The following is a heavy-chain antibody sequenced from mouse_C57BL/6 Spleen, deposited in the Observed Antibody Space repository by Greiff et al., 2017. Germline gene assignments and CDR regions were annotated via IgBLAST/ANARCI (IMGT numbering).Heavy chain of an antibody. Sequence: EVKVVESGGGLVQPGGSLKLSCAASGFTFSDYYMYWVRQTPEKRLEWVAYICNGGGSTYYPDTVKGRFTISRDNAKNTLYLQMSRLKSEDTAMYYCARHGYGNPFDYWGQGTTLTVSS. CDR2: ICNGGGST. J-gene: IGHJ2*01. D-gene: IGHD2-10*02. CDR3: ARHGYGNPFDY. V-gene: IGHV5-12*01. CDR1: GFTFSDYY.